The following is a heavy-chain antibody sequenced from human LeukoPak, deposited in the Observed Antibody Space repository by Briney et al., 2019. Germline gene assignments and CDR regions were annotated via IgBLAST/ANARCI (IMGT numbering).Heavy chain of an antibody. CDR3: ARLPGIAAAGVF. J-gene: IGHJ4*02. V-gene: IGHV4-31*03. D-gene: IGHD6-13*01. CDR1: GGSISSGGYY. CDR2: VYYSGST. Sequence: SETLSLTCTVSGGSISSGGYYWSWIRQHPGKGLEWIGYVYYSGSTYYNPSLKSRVTISVDTSKNQFSLKLSSVTAADTAVYYCARLPGIAAAGVFWGQGTLVTVSS.